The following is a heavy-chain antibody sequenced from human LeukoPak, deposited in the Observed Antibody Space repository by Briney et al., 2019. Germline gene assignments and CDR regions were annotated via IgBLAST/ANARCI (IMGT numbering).Heavy chain of an antibody. CDR1: GYTFTSYD. CDR2: MNPNSGNT. V-gene: IGHV1-8*01. D-gene: IGHD6-6*01. CDR3: ARVEYSSYYYYGMDV. J-gene: IGHJ6*02. Sequence: ASVKVSCKASGYTFTSYDINWVRQAAGQGLEWMGWMNPNSGNTGYAQKFQGRVTMTRNTSISTAYMELSSLRSEDTAVYYCARVEYSSYYYYGMDVWGQGTTVTVSS.